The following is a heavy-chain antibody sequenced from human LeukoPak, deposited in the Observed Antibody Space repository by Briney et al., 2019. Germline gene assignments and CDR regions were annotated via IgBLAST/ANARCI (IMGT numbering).Heavy chain of an antibody. J-gene: IGHJ3*02. CDR1: GFTFSSYW. D-gene: IGHD6-13*01. CDR2: IKQDGSEK. Sequence: GGSLRLSCAASGFTFSSYWMSWVRQAPGKGREWVANIKQDGSEKYYVDSVKGRFTISRDNAKNSLYLQMNSLRAEDTAVYYCARAPGYSSSWYGGFFFDIWGQGTMVTVSS. CDR3: ARAPGYSSSWYGGFFFDI. V-gene: IGHV3-7*01.